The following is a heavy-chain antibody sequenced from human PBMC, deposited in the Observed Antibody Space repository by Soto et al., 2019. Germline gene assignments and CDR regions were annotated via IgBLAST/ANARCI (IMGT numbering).Heavy chain of an antibody. Sequence: QVQLVQSGAEVKKPGSSVKVSCKASGGTFSSYAISWVRQAPGQGLEWMGGIIPISGTANYAQKFQGRVTITADESTSTAYMELSSLRSEDTAVYYCARSQGSSTSLEIYYYYYYGMDVWGQETRVNVSS. V-gene: IGHV1-69*01. CDR1: GGTFSSYA. CDR2: IIPISGTA. CDR3: ARSQGSSTSLEIYYYYYYGMDV. D-gene: IGHD2-2*01. J-gene: IGHJ6*02.